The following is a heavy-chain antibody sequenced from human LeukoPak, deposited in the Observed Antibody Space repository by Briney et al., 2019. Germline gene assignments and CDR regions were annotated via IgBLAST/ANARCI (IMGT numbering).Heavy chain of an antibody. V-gene: IGHV3-20*04. CDR2: INWNGGST. Sequence: GGSLRLSCAASGFTFDDYGMSWVRQAPGKGLEWVSGINWNGGSTGYADSVKGRFTISRDNAKNSLYLQMNSLRAEDTALYYCARSPLTMARGASRFDYWGQGTLVTVSS. CDR3: ARSPLTMARGASRFDY. CDR1: GFTFDDYG. D-gene: IGHD3-10*01. J-gene: IGHJ4*02.